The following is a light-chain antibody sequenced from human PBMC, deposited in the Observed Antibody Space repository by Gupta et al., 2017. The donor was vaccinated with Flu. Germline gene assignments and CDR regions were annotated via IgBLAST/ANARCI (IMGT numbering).Light chain of an antibody. CDR2: GVS. Sequence: EIVLTQSPGTLSLSPGERATLSCRASQTVTSNYLAWYQQKPGQAPRLLMYGVSSRATGIPGRFSGSGSGTDFTLTISRLEPQDFALYYCQPYARSAITFGQGTRLEIK. V-gene: IGKV3-20*01. CDR3: QPYARSAIT. J-gene: IGKJ5*01. CDR1: QTVTSNY.